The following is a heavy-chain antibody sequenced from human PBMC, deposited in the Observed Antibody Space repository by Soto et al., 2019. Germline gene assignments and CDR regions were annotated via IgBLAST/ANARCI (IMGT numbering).Heavy chain of an antibody. CDR1: GGTFVRHV. CDR2: INPLSGIP. Sequence: QVQLVQSGAEVKKPESSVKVSCKTSGGTFVRHVISGVRQAPGQGPEWMGKINPLSGIPNYAQKFQDRVPFAADTDSSTAYMELSSLRSDDTAVYYCATPACAATWCSPSHNLDHWGQGTLVTVSS. V-gene: IGHV1-69*09. J-gene: IGHJ4*02. D-gene: IGHD2-2*01. CDR3: ATPACAATWCSPSHNLDH.